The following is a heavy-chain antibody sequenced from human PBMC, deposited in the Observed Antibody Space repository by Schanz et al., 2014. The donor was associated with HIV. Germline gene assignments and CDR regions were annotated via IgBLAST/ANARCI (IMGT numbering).Heavy chain of an antibody. CDR1: GGTLSSYA. D-gene: IGHD6-13*01. V-gene: IGHV1-69*06. Sequence: VQLVQSGAEVKKPGSSVKVSCKASGGTLSSYAISWVRQAPGQGLECMGGILPRSGTTNYAQKWQDRVTMTADKSTSTIYMELNSLRSEDTAVYYCARVLHLVLGNYGMDVWGQGTTVTVSS. CDR3: ARVLHLVLGNYGMDV. J-gene: IGHJ6*02. CDR2: ILPRSGTT.